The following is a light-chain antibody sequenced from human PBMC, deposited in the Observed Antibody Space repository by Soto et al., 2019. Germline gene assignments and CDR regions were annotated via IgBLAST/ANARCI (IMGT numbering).Light chain of an antibody. CDR2: EGS. Sequence: SVLTRVASGSSADGQWSSISYTGTSSDLGSYNLVSWYQQHPGKAPKLMIYEGSKRPSGVSYRFSGSKSGNTASLTISGLQTEDEADYYCCSYAGSSSFVVGTGTTVPVL. CDR3: CSYAGSSSFV. V-gene: IGLV2-23*01. J-gene: IGLJ1*01. CDR1: SSDLGSYNL.